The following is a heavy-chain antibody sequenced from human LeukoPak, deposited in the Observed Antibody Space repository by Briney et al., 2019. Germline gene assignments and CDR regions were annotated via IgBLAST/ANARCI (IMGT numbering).Heavy chain of an antibody. CDR2: INHTGST. V-gene: IGHV4-34*01. CDR1: GVSFSGYY. J-gene: IGHJ5*02. CDR3: ARVKYGSGSYYNYRNNLFDP. Sequence: SETLSLTCAAYGVSFSGYYWSWIRQPPGKGLEWIGEINHTGSTNFNPSLKSRVTISVGTSKNPFSLKMSSVTAADTGVYYCARVKYGSGSYYNYRNNLFDPCGQGTLVTVSS. D-gene: IGHD3-10*01.